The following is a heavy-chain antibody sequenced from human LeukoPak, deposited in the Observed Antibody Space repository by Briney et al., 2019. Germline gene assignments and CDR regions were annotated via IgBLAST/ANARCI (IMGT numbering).Heavy chain of an antibody. CDR1: GGSISSYY. D-gene: IGHD3-22*01. J-gene: IGHJ3*01. CDR2: IYYSGST. V-gene: IGHV4-59*01. Sequence: SETLSLTCTVSGGSISSYYWSWIRQPPGKGLEWIGYIYYSGSTNYNPSLKSRVTISVDTSKNQFSLKLSSVTAADTAVYYCARANFYDTSGYSRGAFDVWGQGTMVTVSS. CDR3: ARANFYDTSGYSRGAFDV.